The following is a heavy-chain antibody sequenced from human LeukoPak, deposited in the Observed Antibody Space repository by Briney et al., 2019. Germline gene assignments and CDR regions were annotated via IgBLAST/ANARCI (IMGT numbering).Heavy chain of an antibody. CDR3: ARDRGYYYGSGSYYSSGNAFDI. D-gene: IGHD3-10*01. J-gene: IGHJ3*02. V-gene: IGHV1-46*01. CDR1: GHTFTSYY. Sequence: ASVKVSCKASGHTFTSYYMHWVRQAPGQGLEWMGIINPSGGSTSYAQKFQGRVTMTRDTSTSTVYMELSSLRSEDTAVYYCARDRGYYYGSGSYYSSGNAFDIWGQGTMVTVSS. CDR2: INPSGGST.